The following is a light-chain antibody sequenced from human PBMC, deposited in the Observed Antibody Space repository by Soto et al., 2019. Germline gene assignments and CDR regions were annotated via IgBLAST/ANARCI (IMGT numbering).Light chain of an antibody. CDR3: QQYNNWALT. CDR2: GAS. J-gene: IGKJ4*01. CDR1: QTVNNN. V-gene: IGKV3-15*01. Sequence: EIVMTQSPATLSVSPGERATLSCRASQTVNNNLAWYQQKPGQAPRLLIYGASGRATGIPARFSGSGSGTEFTLSFDCLQSEDFAGYYCQQYNNWALTFGGGTKVEIK.